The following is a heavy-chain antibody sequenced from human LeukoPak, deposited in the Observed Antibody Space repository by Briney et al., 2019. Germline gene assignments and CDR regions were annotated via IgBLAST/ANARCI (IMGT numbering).Heavy chain of an antibody. D-gene: IGHD6-19*01. CDR1: GFTFSSYD. Sequence: GGSLRLSCAASGFTFSSYDMNWVRQAPGKGLEWVSYISSSGTTKYYADSVKGRFTISRDNAKNSLYLQMNSLRAEDTAVYYCARMYSSGLFDYWGQGTLVTVPS. V-gene: IGHV3-48*03. CDR2: ISSSGTTK. J-gene: IGHJ4*02. CDR3: ARMYSSGLFDY.